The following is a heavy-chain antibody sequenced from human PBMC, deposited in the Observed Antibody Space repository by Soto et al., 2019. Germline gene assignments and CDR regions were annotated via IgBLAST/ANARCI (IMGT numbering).Heavy chain of an antibody. J-gene: IGHJ6*03. Sequence: SQTLSLTCAISGDSVSSNSAAWNWIRQSPSRGLEWLGRTYYRSKWYNDYAVSVKSRITINPDTSKNQFSLQLNSVTPEDTAVYYCARTTQKQWLVHYYYYMDVWGKGTTLTVSS. D-gene: IGHD6-19*01. V-gene: IGHV6-1*01. CDR3: ARTTQKQWLVHYYYYMDV. CDR2: TYYRSKWYN. CDR1: GDSVSSNSAA.